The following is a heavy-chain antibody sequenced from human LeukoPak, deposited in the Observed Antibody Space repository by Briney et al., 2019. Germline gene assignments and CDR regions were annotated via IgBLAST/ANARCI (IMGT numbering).Heavy chain of an antibody. J-gene: IGHJ6*02. Sequence: GASVKVSCKASGGTFSSYAISWVRQAPGQGLEWMGGIIPIFGTANYAQKFQGRVTITADESTSTAYMELSSLRSEDTAVYYCARDSPTTVTGYYGMDVWGQGTTVTVSS. CDR2: IIPIFGTA. D-gene: IGHD4-17*01. V-gene: IGHV1-69*13. CDR3: ARDSPTTVTGYYGMDV. CDR1: GGTFSSYA.